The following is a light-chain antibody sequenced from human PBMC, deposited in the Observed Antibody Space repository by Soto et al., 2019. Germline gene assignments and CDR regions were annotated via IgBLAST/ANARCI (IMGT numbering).Light chain of an antibody. CDR2: EVN. V-gene: IGLV2-14*01. CDR3: SSYTSSRIYV. CDR1: SSDIGAYNY. J-gene: IGLJ1*01. Sequence: QSALTQPASVSGSPGQSITISCTGTSSDIGAYNYVSWYQQHPGKAPKVMIYEVNNGPSGGSDRFSGSKSGNTASLTISGPQPEDEADYYCSSYTSSRIYVFGTGTKVTVL.